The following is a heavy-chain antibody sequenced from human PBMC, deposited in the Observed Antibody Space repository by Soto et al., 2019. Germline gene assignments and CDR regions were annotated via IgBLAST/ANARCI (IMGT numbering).Heavy chain of an antibody. J-gene: IGHJ5*02. CDR1: GFTVSSNY. CDR2: IYGGGDT. V-gene: IGHV3-53*01. Sequence: EVQLVESGGGLIQPGGSLRLSCTTSGFTVSSNYMSWVRQAPGKGLEWVSVIYGGGDTYYADSVKGRFTISRDNSKNTLYLQMNSLRTEDTAVYYCVSPKNYYDPLTWGQGTLVTVSS. CDR3: VSPKNYYDPLT. D-gene: IGHD3-22*01.